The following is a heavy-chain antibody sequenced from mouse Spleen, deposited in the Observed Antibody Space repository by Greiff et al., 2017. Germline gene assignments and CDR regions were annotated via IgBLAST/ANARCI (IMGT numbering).Heavy chain of an antibody. CDR3: ARSYGHDWFAY. Sequence: QVQLQQSGPELVKPGASVKISCKASGYAFSSSWMNWVKQRPGKGLEWIGRIYPGDGDTNYNGKFKGKATLTADKSSSTAYMQLSSLTSEDSAVYFCARSYGHDWFAYWGQGTLVTVSA. D-gene: IGHD1-1*02. J-gene: IGHJ3*01. CDR1: GYAFSSSW. CDR2: IYPGDGDT. V-gene: IGHV1-82*01.